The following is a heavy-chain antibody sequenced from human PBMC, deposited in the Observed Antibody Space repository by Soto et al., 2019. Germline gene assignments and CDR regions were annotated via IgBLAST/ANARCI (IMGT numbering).Heavy chain of an antibody. D-gene: IGHD1-1*01. Sequence: SVKVSCKASGGTFSSYAISWVRQAPGQGLEWMGGIIPIFGTANYAQKFQGRVTITADESTSTAYMELSSLRSEDTAVYYCARDLRSLEDYYYYGMDVWGQRTTVTVSS. CDR2: IIPIFGTA. CDR1: GGTFSSYA. V-gene: IGHV1-69*13. J-gene: IGHJ6*02. CDR3: ARDLRSLEDYYYYGMDV.